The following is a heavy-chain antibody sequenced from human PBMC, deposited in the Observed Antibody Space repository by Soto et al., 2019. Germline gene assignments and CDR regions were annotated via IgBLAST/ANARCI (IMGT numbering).Heavy chain of an antibody. CDR2: IWYDGSNK. V-gene: IGHV3-33*01. CDR1: GFTFSSYG. D-gene: IGHD4-17*01. CDR3: ARDPLFSTVTGDYYYYYGMDV. Sequence: GGSLRLSCAASGFTFSSYGMHWVRQAPGKGLEWVAVIWYDGSNKYYADSVKGRFTISRDNSKNTLYLQMNSLRAEDTAVYYCARDPLFSTVTGDYYYYYGMDVWGQGTTVTVSS. J-gene: IGHJ6*02.